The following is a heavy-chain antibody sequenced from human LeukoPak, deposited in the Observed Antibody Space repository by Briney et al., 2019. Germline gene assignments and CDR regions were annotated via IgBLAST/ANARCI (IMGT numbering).Heavy chain of an antibody. CDR1: GGSISSYY. D-gene: IGHD6-13*01. J-gene: IGHJ4*02. CDR3: GRGGAAAGTFDY. Sequence: SETLSLTCTVSGGSISSYYWSWIRQPQGHGREWIGYPYYSGRTNYNPSLESGVTISVDTTKNHFSLMLSSVTAAAPAVYYCGRGGAAAGTFDYWGQGTLVTVS. CDR2: PYYSGRT. V-gene: IGHV4-59*01.